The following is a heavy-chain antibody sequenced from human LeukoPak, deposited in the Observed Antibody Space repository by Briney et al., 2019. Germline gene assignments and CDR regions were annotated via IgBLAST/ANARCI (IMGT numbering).Heavy chain of an antibody. Sequence: GGSLILSCAASGFTFSNYWMHWVRQAPGKGLVWVSRIDTDGSITTYADSVKGRFTISRDNAKNTLYLQMNSLRAEDTAVYYCARGKAGPIDYWGEGTLVTVSS. CDR1: GFTFSNYW. CDR3: ARGKAGPIDY. D-gene: IGHD6-25*01. CDR2: IDTDGSIT. J-gene: IGHJ4*02. V-gene: IGHV3-74*01.